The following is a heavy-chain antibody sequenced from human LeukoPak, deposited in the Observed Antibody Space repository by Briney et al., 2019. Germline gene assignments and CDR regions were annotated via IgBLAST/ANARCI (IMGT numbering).Heavy chain of an antibody. CDR2: IYTSGST. J-gene: IGHJ6*03. V-gene: IGHV4-4*07. Sequence: SETLSLTCTVSGGSISNYYWNWIRQPAGKGLEWIGRIYTSGSTECNPSLKSRVTMSVDTSKNQFSLKLTSVTAADTAVYYCARGPPYCSTTNCYYMDVWGKGTTVTVSS. CDR3: ARGPPYCSTTNCYYMDV. D-gene: IGHD2-2*01. CDR1: GGSISNYY.